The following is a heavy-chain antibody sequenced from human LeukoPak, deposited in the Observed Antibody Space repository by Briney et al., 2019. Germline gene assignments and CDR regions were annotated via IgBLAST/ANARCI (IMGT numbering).Heavy chain of an antibody. CDR3: ARGDSSGYYFHFDY. D-gene: IGHD3-22*01. V-gene: IGHV1-69*05. J-gene: IGHJ4*02. CDR1: GGTFSSYA. Sequence: GASVKVSCKASGGTFSSYAISWVRQAPGQGLEWMGGIIPIFGTANYAQKFQGRVTITTDESTSTAYMELSSLRSEDTAVYYCARGDSSGYYFHFDYWGQGTLVTVSS. CDR2: IIPIFGTA.